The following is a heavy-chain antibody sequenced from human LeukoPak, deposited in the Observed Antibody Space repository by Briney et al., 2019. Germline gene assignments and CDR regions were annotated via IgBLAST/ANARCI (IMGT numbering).Heavy chain of an antibody. J-gene: IGHJ4*02. CDR1: GFTLSRYW. D-gene: IGHD6-19*01. CDR3: SIVDRILGAGYLDY. CDR2: IRSDGSSA. V-gene: IGHV3-74*01. Sequence: GGSLRLSCVASGFTLSRYWMHWVRQAPGQGLEWVSRIRSDGSSASYANSVDGRFTISRDNAKNTLYLQMNSLRVEDTAVYYCSIVDRILGAGYLDYWRQGGLVSVCS.